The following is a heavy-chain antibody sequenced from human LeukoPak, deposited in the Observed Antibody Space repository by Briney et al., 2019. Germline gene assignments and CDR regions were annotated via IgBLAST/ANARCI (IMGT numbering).Heavy chain of an antibody. CDR3: ARHRNEYDYGDYQVIDY. CDR1: GCSISSSSYY. CDR2: IYYSGST. V-gene: IGHV4-39*01. J-gene: IGHJ4*02. D-gene: IGHD4-17*01. Sequence: KPSETLSLTCTVSGCSISSSSYYWGWIRQPPGKGLEWIGSIYYSGSTYYNPSLKSRVTISVDTSKNQFSLKLSSVTAADTAVYYCARHRNEYDYGDYQVIDYWGQGTLVTVSS.